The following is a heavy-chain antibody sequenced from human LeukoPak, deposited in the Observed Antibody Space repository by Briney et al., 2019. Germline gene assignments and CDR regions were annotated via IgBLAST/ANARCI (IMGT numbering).Heavy chain of an antibody. D-gene: IGHD6-19*01. V-gene: IGHV3-23*01. CDR3: AKVATEYSSGWYAIDY. CDR1: GFTLNTYA. J-gene: IGHJ4*02. Sequence: GGSLRLSCAASGFTLNTYAMNWVRQAPGKGLECVSTISGSGKNTYYTDSVKGRFTISRDNSKNTLYLQMNSLRAEDTAVYYCAKVATEYSSGWYAIDYWGQGTLVTVSS. CDR2: ISGSGKNT.